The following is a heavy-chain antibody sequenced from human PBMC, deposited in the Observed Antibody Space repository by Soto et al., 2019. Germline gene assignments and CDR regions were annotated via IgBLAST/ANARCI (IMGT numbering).Heavy chain of an antibody. J-gene: IGHJ5*02. CDR1: GGSISSGGYY. CDR2: IYYSGST. Sequence: PSETLSLTCTVSGGSISSGGYYWSWIRQHPGKGLEWIGYIYYSGSTYYNPSLKSRVTISVDTSKNQFSLKLSSVTAADTAVYYCARDPYYGDYDWFDPWGQGTLVTV. D-gene: IGHD4-17*01. V-gene: IGHV4-31*03. CDR3: ARDPYYGDYDWFDP.